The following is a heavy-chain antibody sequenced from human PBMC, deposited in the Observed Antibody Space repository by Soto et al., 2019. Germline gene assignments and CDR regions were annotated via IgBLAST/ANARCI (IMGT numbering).Heavy chain of an antibody. CDR1: GGSISSGGYS. J-gene: IGHJ4*02. CDR2: MYHSGST. D-gene: IGHD1-1*01. V-gene: IGHV4-30-2*01. CDR3: DHLQDH. Sequence: SVTLSLTCAVSGGSISSGGYSWSWIRQPPGKGLEWIGYMYHSGSTYYNPSLKSRVTISIDRSKNQFSLKLSSVTAADSAVYYCDHLQDHWGQGRRVTVPS.